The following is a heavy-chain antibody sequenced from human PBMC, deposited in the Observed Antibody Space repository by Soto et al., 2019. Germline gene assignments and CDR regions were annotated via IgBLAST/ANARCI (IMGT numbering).Heavy chain of an antibody. CDR2: IYYSGST. CDR3: ARGYSGYDVPFDY. J-gene: IGHJ4*02. V-gene: IGHV4-30-4*01. Sequence: QVQLQELGPGLVKPSQTLSLTCTVSGGSISSGDYYWSWIRQPPGKGLEWIGYIYYSGSTYYNPSLKSRVTLSVDTSKNQFSLKLSSVTAADTAVYYCARGYSGYDVPFDYWGQGTLVTVSS. D-gene: IGHD5-12*01. CDR1: GGSISSGDYY.